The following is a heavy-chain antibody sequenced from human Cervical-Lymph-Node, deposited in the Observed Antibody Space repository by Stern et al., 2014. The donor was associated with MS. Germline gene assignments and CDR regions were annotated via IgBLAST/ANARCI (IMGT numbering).Heavy chain of an antibody. CDR1: GFIFRNYA. V-gene: IGHV3-30*04. CDR3: AKGGSGSYLD. D-gene: IGHD1-26*01. Sequence: VQLVESGGGVVKPGRSLRLSCAASGFIFRNYAAHWVRQPPGQGLEWVAIISFDGRDKYYTDSVKGRFTVSRDNSKNRLYLEMNSLRLEDTAVYYCAKGGSGSYLDWGQGSLVTVSS. CDR2: ISFDGRDK. J-gene: IGHJ4*02.